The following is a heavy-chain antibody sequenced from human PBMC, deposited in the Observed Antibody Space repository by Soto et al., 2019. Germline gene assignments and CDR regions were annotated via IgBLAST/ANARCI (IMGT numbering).Heavy chain of an antibody. Sequence: QVQLQESGPGLVKPSQTLSLTCTVSGGSISSGDYYWSWIRQPPGKGLEWIGYIYYSGSTYYNPSLKSRVTISVDTSKNQFSLKLSSVTAADTAVYYCARDHGTAMVTDGMDVWGQGTTVTVSS. D-gene: IGHD5-18*01. J-gene: IGHJ6*02. CDR1: GGSISSGDYY. V-gene: IGHV4-30-4*01. CDR2: IYYSGST. CDR3: ARDHGTAMVTDGMDV.